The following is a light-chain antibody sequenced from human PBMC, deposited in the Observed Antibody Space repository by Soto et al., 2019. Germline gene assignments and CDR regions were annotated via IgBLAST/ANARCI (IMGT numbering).Light chain of an antibody. CDR3: SSYAGSTTVL. V-gene: IGLV2-14*01. J-gene: IGLJ2*01. CDR2: DVS. CDR1: SSDIGDYNY. Sequence: QSALTQPASVSGSLGQSIAFSCTGTSSDIGDYNYVSWYQQLPGKAPKLMIYDVSNRPSGVSDRFSGSVSGNTAYLTISGLQPEDEADYYCSSYAGSTTVLFGGGTKLTVL.